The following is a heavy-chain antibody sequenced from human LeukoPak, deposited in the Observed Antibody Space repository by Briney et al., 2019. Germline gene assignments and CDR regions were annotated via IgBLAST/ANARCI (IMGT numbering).Heavy chain of an antibody. CDR1: GASISSYY. Sequence: PSETLSLTCTVSGASISSYYWGWIRQPPGKGLEWIGSIYYSGSTYYNPSLKSRVTISVDTSKNQFSLKLSPVTAADTAVYYCASGTWIQLWLFDYWGQGTLVTVSS. D-gene: IGHD5-18*01. V-gene: IGHV4-39*07. CDR3: ASGTWIQLWLFDY. CDR2: IYYSGST. J-gene: IGHJ4*02.